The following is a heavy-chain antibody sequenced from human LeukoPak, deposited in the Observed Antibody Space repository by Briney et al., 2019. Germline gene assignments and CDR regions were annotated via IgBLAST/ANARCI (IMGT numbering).Heavy chain of an antibody. J-gene: IGHJ5*02. V-gene: IGHV3-64D*06. CDR1: GFTFSNYA. Sequence: PGGSLRLSCSASGFTFSNYAMHWVRQAPGKGLEYVSAITTNGGNTYYADSVKGRFTISRDNSKNTLHLQMSSLRAEDTAVYYCARGGSGCSSTSCYTRFDPWGQGTLVTVSS. CDR3: ARGGSGCSSTSCYTRFDP. D-gene: IGHD2-2*02. CDR2: ITTNGGNT.